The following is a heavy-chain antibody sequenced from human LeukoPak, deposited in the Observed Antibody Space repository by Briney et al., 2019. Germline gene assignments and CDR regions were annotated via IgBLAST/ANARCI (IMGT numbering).Heavy chain of an antibody. Sequence: PSETLSLTCTVSGDSISNSGYYWDWIRRSPGKGLEWIGSINHSGTTYYEPSLKSRVTISVEASKSQFSLKLSSVTAADTTIYYCARKKLVARGYFDFWGRGIPVTVSS. D-gene: IGHD6-13*01. CDR3: ARKKLVARGYFDF. CDR1: GDSISNSGYY. CDR2: INHSGTT. J-gene: IGHJ4*02. V-gene: IGHV4-39*01.